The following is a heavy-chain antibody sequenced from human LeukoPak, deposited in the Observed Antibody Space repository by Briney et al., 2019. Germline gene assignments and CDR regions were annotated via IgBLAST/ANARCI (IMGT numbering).Heavy chain of an antibody. Sequence: PSQTLSLTCAVSGGSISSGGYSWRWIRQPPGKGLEWIGYIYHSGSTYYNPSLKSRVTISVDRSKNQFSLKLSSVTAADTAVYYCARTHGGFDPWGQGTLVTVSS. J-gene: IGHJ5*02. CDR1: GGSISSGGYS. CDR3: ARTHGGFDP. V-gene: IGHV4-30-2*01. D-gene: IGHD3-10*01. CDR2: IYHSGST.